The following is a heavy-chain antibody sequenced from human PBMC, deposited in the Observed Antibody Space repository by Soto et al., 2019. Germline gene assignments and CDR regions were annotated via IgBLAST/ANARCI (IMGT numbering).Heavy chain of an antibody. CDR2: IYYSGST. CDR1: GGSISSSSYY. D-gene: IGHD2-15*01. Sequence: PSETLSLTCTVSGGSISSSSYYWGWIRQPPGKGLEWIGSIYYSGSTYYNPSLKSRVTISVDTSKSQFSLNLRSVTAADTAVYYCARTVVVVVSNVPDYFDIWGQGTLVTVSS. J-gene: IGHJ4*02. V-gene: IGHV4-39*07. CDR3: ARTVVVVVSNVPDYFDI.